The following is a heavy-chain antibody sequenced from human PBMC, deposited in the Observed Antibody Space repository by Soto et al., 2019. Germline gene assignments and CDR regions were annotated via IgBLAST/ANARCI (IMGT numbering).Heavy chain of an antibody. J-gene: IGHJ4*02. CDR1: GYTFTSYY. V-gene: IGHV1-46*03. CDR2: INPSGGST. D-gene: IGHD3-22*01. Sequence: GASVKVSCKASGYTFTSYYMHWVRQAPGQGLEWMGIINPSGGSTSYAQKFQGRVTMTRDTSTSTVYMDLSSLRSEDTAVYYCAREYSAYDSSGYQGYWGQGTLGTVS. CDR3: AREYSAYDSSGYQGY.